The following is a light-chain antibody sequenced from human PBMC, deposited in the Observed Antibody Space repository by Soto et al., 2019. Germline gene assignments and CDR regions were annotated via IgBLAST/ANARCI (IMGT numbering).Light chain of an antibody. CDR2: VAS. Sequence: EIVMTQSATTLSVYPGERATLSCRASQSVSSNVAWYQQKPGQTPKLLIYVASTRATGITARFSGSGSVTEFTLTISSLQSEDFAVYYCQQYNVWPLTFGGGTKVEFK. CDR3: QQYNVWPLT. V-gene: IGKV3-15*01. J-gene: IGKJ4*01. CDR1: QSVSSN.